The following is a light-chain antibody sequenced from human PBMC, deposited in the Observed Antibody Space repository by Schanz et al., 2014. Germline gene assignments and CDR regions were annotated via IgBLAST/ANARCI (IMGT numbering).Light chain of an antibody. V-gene: IGKV1-33*01. CDR3: QQYDSLPFT. CDR2: AAS. CDR1: QDISNS. J-gene: IGKJ4*01. Sequence: DIQMTQSPSSLSASAGDRVTITCQASQDISNSLNWFQQKPGKAPKLLISAASTLEPGVPSTFSGSGSGTAFSLTIDSLQPVDTATYFCQQYDSLPFTFGGGTNVDI.